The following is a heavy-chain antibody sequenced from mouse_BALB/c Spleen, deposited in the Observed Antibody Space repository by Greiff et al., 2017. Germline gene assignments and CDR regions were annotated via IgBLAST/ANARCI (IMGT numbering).Heavy chain of an antibody. CDR3: ARQAITTVVEGNYAMDY. D-gene: IGHD1-1*01. Sequence: EVQLVESGGDLVKPGGSLKLSCAASGFTFSSYGMSWVRQTPDKRLEWVATISSGGSYTYYPDSVKGRFTISRDNAKNTLYLQMSSLKSEDTAMYYCARQAITTVVEGNYAMDYWGQGTSVTVSS. J-gene: IGHJ4*01. CDR2: ISSGGSYT. V-gene: IGHV5-6*01. CDR1: GFTFSSYG.